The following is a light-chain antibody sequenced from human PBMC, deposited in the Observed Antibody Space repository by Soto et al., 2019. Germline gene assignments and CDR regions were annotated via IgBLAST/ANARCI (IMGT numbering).Light chain of an antibody. J-gene: IGKJ4*01. Sequence: EIVMTQSPSTLSVSPGERATLSCRASQSVSSNFAWYQQKPGQAPRLLIYGASTRATGIPARFSGSGSGTEFTLTISSMQSEDFAVYYCQQYNNWPPTTFGGGTKVDIK. V-gene: IGKV3-15*01. CDR3: QQYNNWPPTT. CDR1: QSVSSN. CDR2: GAS.